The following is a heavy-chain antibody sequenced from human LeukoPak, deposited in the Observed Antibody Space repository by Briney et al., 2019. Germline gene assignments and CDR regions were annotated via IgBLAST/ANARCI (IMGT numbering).Heavy chain of an antibody. V-gene: IGHV4-61*02. CDR2: IYTSGSA. CDR1: GGSISSGTYY. Sequence: PSETLSLTGTVSGGSISSGTYYWHWIRQSAGKGLEWIGRIYTSGSANYNPSLKSRVTISVAMSKNQFSLKLSSVTAADTAVYYCARDTITFGAVNFRFDIWGQGTLVTVSS. J-gene: IGHJ3*02. D-gene: IGHD3-16*01. CDR3: ARDTITFGAVNFRFDI.